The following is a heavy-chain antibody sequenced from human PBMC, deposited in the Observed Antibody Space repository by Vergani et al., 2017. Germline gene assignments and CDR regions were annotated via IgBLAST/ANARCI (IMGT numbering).Heavy chain of an antibody. D-gene: IGHD2/OR15-2a*01. CDR3: TKYLLAPADGLPNS. V-gene: IGHV3-30*02. Sequence: QVQLVESAGGVVQPGGSLRLSCAASVSTFSNFGMHWIRQSPGKGLGWLAYIGKDGINTRYRDAVKGRFTVSRDNSKDRVNLQMDSLRSEDTALYYCTKYLLAPADGLPNSWGPGTLVIVSS. CDR2: IGKDGINT. J-gene: IGHJ4*02. CDR1: VSTFSNFG.